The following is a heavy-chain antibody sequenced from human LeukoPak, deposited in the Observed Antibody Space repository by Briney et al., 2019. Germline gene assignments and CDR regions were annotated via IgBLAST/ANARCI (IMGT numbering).Heavy chain of an antibody. V-gene: IGHV5-51*01. J-gene: IGHJ4*02. CDR3: ARRGYYYDSSGYPHYYFDY. CDR1: GYRFTSYW. CDR2: IYPGDSDT. D-gene: IGHD3-22*01. Sequence: ESLKISCKGSGYRFTSYWIGWVRQMPGKGLEWMGIIYPGDSDTRYSPSFQGQVTISADKSISTAYLQWSSLKASDTAMYYCARRGYYYDSSGYPHYYFDYWGQGTLVTVSS.